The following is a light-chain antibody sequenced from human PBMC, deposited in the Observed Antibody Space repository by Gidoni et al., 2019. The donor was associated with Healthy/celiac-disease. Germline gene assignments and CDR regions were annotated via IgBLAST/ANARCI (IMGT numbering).Light chain of an antibody. CDR1: QSVSSN. Sequence: EMVMTQSPATLSVAPGERATLSCRTSQSVSSNLSWYQQKPGQAPRLLIDGASTRATGIPARFSGSGSGTEFTLTISSLQSEDFAVYYCQKYNNWRTFXQXTKLEIK. V-gene: IGKV3-15*01. CDR2: GAS. J-gene: IGKJ2*02. CDR3: QKYNNWRT.